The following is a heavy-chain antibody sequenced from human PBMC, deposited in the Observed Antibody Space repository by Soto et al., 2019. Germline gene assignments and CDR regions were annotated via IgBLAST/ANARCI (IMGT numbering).Heavy chain of an antibody. D-gene: IGHD3-10*01. CDR3: ARGFSAGKGSPPDY. Sequence: GGSLRLSCAASGFTFSNYAMTWDRQAPGKGLEWVSGLNGSGGSTSSADSVKGRFAISRDNSKNTLYLQMNSLRDGGTAVYYCARGFSAGKGSPPDYWGQGTLVTVSS. CDR1: GFTFSNYA. J-gene: IGHJ4*02. V-gene: IGHV3-23*01. CDR2: LNGSGGST.